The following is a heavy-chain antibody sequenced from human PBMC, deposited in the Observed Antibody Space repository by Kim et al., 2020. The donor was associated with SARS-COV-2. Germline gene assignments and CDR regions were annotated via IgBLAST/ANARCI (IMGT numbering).Heavy chain of an antibody. V-gene: IGHV4-59*01. CDR2: IYYSGST. D-gene: IGHD3-9*01. J-gene: IGHJ2*01. CDR3: ARSRGLYYDILTGYYEIWYFDL. Sequence: SETLSLTCTVSGGSISSYYWSWIRQPPGKGLEWIGYIYYSGSTNYNPSLKSRVTISVDTSKNQFSLKLSSVTAADTAVYYCARSRGLYYDILTGYYEIWYFDLWGHGTLVTVSS. CDR1: GGSISSYY.